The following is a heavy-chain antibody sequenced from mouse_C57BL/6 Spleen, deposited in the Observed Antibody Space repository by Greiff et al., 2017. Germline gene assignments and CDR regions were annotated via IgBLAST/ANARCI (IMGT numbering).Heavy chain of an antibody. D-gene: IGHD1-1*01. CDR2: IYPGSGST. CDR1: GYTFTSYW. CDR3: ARDYYGSSPSYYFDY. Sequence: QVQLQQPGAELVKPGASVKMSCKASGYTFTSYWITWVKQRPGQGLEWIGDIYPGSGSTNYNEKFKSKATLTVDTSSSTAYMQLSSLTSEDSAVYYCARDYYGSSPSYYFDYWGQGTTLTVSS. V-gene: IGHV1-55*01. J-gene: IGHJ2*01.